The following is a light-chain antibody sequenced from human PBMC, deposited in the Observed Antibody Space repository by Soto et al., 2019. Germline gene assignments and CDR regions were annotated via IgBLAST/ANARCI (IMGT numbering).Light chain of an antibody. CDR2: EAS. V-gene: IGKV1-12*01. CDR1: QNIIRW. J-gene: IGKJ2*01. CDR3: QQTDSFPPYT. Sequence: DIQMTQSPSSVSASVGDRVTITCRASQNIIRWLAWYQQKPGKAPKLLIYEASSLQSGVPSRFSGSGSGTDFTLTISSLQLEDSATYFCQQTDSFPPYTFGQGTKLEIK.